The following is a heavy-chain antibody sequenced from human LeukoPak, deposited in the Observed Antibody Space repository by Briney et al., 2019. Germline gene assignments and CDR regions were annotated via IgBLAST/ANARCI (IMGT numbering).Heavy chain of an antibody. J-gene: IGHJ6*02. V-gene: IGHV3-66*01. CDR2: IYSGGST. D-gene: IGHD2-21*02. CDR1: GVTVSSNY. CDR3: ARDRTAAQGYYYGMDV. Sequence: GGSLRLSCAASGVTVSSNYMSWVRQAPGQGLEWVSVIYSGGSTCYADSVKGRFTISRDNSKNTLNLQMNSLRAEDTAVYYCARDRTAAQGYYYGMDVWGQGTTVTVSS.